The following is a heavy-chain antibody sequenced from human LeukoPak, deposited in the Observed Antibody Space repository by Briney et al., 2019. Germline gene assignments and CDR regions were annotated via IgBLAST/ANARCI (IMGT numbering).Heavy chain of an antibody. Sequence: PGGSLRLSCAVSGFTFSDHYMDWVRQAPGKGLEWVGRTRNKANSYTTEYAASVKGRFTISRDDSKNSLYLQTNSLKTEDTAVYYCARAMYDTNWRFDYWGQGTLVTVSS. D-gene: IGHD1-1*01. CDR2: TRNKANSYTT. J-gene: IGHJ4*02. CDR3: ARAMYDTNWRFDY. CDR1: GFTFSDHY. V-gene: IGHV3-72*01.